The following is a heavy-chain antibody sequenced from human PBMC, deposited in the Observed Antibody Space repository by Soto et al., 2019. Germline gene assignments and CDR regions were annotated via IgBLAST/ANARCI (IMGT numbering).Heavy chain of an antibody. CDR3: GRALGYANGDAY. Sequence: PGGSLRLSCAASGFTLSMYWMHWVRQVPGKGLLWVSRVSGDGSDKNYADSVKGRFTISRDNAKNTLYLEMNSLGAEDSAVYYCGRALGYANGDAYWGRGTLVTVSS. CDR2: VSGDGSDK. J-gene: IGHJ4*02. CDR1: GFTLSMYW. D-gene: IGHD2-2*01. V-gene: IGHV3-74*01.